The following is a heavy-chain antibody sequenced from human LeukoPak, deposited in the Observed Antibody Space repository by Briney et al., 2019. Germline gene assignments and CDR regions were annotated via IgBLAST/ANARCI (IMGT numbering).Heavy chain of an antibody. J-gene: IGHJ4*02. Sequence: PGGSLRLSCAASGFTFSSYAMHWVRQAPGKGLEWVAVISYDGSNKYYADSVKGRFTISRDNSKNTLYLQMNSPRAEDTAVYYCAREDPSGYSYCLGDYWGQGTLVTVSS. CDR3: AREDPSGYSYCLGDY. D-gene: IGHD5-18*01. V-gene: IGHV3-30*04. CDR1: GFTFSSYA. CDR2: ISYDGSNK.